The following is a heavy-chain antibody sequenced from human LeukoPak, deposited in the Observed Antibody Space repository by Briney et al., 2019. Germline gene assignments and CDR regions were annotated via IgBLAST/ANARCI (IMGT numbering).Heavy chain of an antibody. V-gene: IGHV3-23*01. J-gene: IGHJ6*03. D-gene: IGHD1-14*01. CDR3: AKRYHEGKAPLYYYYMDV. Sequence: GGTLRLSCAASGFTFSSYGMSWVRQAPGKGLEWVSAISGSGGSTYYADSVKGRFTISRDNSKNTLYLQMNSLRAEDTAVYYCAKRYHEGKAPLYYYYMDVWGKGTTVTVSS. CDR1: GFTFSSYG. CDR2: ISGSGGST.